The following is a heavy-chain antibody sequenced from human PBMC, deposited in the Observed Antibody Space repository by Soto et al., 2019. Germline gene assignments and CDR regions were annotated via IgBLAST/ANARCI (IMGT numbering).Heavy chain of an antibody. CDR3: ARGSDYYGSGSYYNVGMDWFDP. V-gene: IGHV4-59*01. Sequence: NPSETLSLTCTVSGGSISSYYWSWIRQPPGKGLEWIGYIYYSGSTNYNPSLKSRVTISVDTSKNQFSLKLSSVTAADTAVYYCARGSDYYGSGSYYNVGMDWFDPWGQGTLVTVSS. D-gene: IGHD3-10*01. CDR1: GGSISSYY. CDR2: IYYSGST. J-gene: IGHJ5*02.